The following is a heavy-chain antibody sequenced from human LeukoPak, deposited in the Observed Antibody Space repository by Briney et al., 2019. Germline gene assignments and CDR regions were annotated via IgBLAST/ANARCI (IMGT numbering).Heavy chain of an antibody. V-gene: IGHV4-4*07. Sequence: SETLSLTCTVSGGSISSYYWTWIRQPAGKGLELIWRIHPSGTTNHNPSLKSRVIMSLDMSNNQFSLKVRSVTAADTAVYYCARETEVPGGRSWDFWGQGTLVTVSS. CDR1: GGSISSYY. CDR2: IHPSGTT. D-gene: IGHD6-19*01. CDR3: ARETEVPGGRSWDF. J-gene: IGHJ4*02.